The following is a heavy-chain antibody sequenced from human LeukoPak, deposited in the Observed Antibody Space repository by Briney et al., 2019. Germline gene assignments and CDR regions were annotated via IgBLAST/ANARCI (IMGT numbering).Heavy chain of an antibody. CDR2: IYYSGST. D-gene: IGHD3-22*01. V-gene: IGHV4-59*01. CDR3: ATLGYYDSSGYSDYYYYYMDV. J-gene: IGHJ6*03. Sequence: PSETLSLTCTVSGGSISSYYWSWIRQPPGKGLEWIGNIYYSGSTNYNPSLKSRVTISVDTSKNQFSLKLSSVTAADTAVYYCATLGYYDSSGYSDYYYYYMDVWGKGTTVTVSS. CDR1: GGSISSYY.